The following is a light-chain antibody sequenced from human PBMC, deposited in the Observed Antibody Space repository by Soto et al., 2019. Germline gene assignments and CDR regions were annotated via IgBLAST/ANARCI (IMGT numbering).Light chain of an antibody. CDR3: CLYIGATNYV. CDR1: SGFVRIFSP. J-gene: IGLJ1*01. CDR2: EGH. V-gene: IGLV2-23*01. Sequence: LAQPASVSGSPGQSITISCTGTSGFVRIFSPVSWHQHHTGKAPKVMISEGHRRPSGVPDRFSGSTSVNAASLTISGLQADDEADYYCCLYIGATNYVFGNGTKVTVL.